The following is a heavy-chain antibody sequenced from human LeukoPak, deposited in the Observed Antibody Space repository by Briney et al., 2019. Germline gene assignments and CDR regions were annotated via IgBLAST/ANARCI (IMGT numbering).Heavy chain of an antibody. D-gene: IGHD6-13*01. V-gene: IGHV4-59*12. J-gene: IGHJ5*02. Sequence: PSETLSLTCTVSGGSISSYYWSWIRQPPGKGLEWIGYIYYSGSTNYNPSLKSRVTISVDTSKNQFSLKLSSVTAADTAVYYCARAAGGGQWFDPWGQGTLVTVSS. CDR2: IYYSGST. CDR1: GGSISSYY. CDR3: ARAAGGGQWFDP.